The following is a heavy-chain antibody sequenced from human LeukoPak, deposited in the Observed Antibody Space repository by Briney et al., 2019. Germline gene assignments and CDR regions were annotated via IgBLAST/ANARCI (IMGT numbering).Heavy chain of an antibody. CDR1: GYTLTELS. CDR3: ASRSSPYYYYYGMDV. J-gene: IGHJ6*02. Sequence: GPVKVSCKVSGYTLTELSMHWVRQAPGKGREWMGGFDPEDGETIYAQKFQGRVTMTEDTSTDTAYMELSSLRSEDTAVYYCASRSSPYYYYYGMDVWGQGTTVTVSS. D-gene: IGHD6-6*01. V-gene: IGHV1-24*01. CDR2: FDPEDGET.